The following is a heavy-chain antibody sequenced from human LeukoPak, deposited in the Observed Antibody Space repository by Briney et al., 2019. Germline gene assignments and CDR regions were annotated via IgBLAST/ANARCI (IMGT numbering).Heavy chain of an antibody. Sequence: GGSLRLSCAASGFTFSSYGMHWGRQAPGNGLELVAVISDDASNKYYPASVKGRFTSSRVNSKITLYLQMNSLRAEDTAVYYCAKDFHGSGSLKLDYWGQGALVTVSS. D-gene: IGHD3-10*01. CDR3: AKDFHGSGSLKLDY. CDR2: ISDDASNK. J-gene: IGHJ4*02. CDR1: GFTFSSYG. V-gene: IGHV3-30*18.